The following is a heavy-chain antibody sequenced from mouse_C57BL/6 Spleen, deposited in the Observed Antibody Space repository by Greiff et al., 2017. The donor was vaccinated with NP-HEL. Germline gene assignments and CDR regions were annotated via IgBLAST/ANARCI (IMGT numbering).Heavy chain of an antibody. V-gene: IGHV5-6*01. CDR1: GFTFSSDG. CDR2: ISSGGSYT. Sequence: DVQLVESGGDLVKPGGSLKLSCAASGFTFSSDGMSWVRQTPDKRLEWVATISSGGSYTYYPDSVKGRFTISRDNAKNTLYLQMSSLKSEDTAMYYCARHHTTGWYFDVWGTGTTVTVSS. J-gene: IGHJ1*03. CDR3: ARHHTTGWYFDV. D-gene: IGHD1-1*01.